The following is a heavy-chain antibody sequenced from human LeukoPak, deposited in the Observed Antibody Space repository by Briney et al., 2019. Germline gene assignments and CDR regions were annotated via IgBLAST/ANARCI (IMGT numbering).Heavy chain of an antibody. D-gene: IGHD1-26*01. CDR2: FDPEDGET. J-gene: IGHJ3*02. Sequence: ASVKVSCKVSGYTLTELSMHWVRQAPGKGLEWMGGFDPEDGETIYAQKFQGRVTMTEDTSTDTAYVELSSLRSEDTAVYYCATDLRGSPTADIWGQGTMVTVSS. V-gene: IGHV1-24*01. CDR1: GYTLTELS. CDR3: ATDLRGSPTADI.